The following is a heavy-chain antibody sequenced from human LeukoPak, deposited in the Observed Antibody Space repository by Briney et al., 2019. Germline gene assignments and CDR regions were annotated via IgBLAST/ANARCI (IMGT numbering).Heavy chain of an antibody. J-gene: IGHJ4*02. Sequence: PGGSLRLSCAASGFSFSSHNMNWVRQAPGKGMEWVGRIKSNTDGGTTDYAAPVKGRFTISRDDSKNTAYLQMNSLKTEDTAVYYCTRWALGSPTPFDCWGQGALVTVSS. CDR2: IKSNTDGGTT. V-gene: IGHV3-15*01. CDR1: GFSFSSHN. CDR3: TRWALGSPTPFDC. D-gene: IGHD1-26*01.